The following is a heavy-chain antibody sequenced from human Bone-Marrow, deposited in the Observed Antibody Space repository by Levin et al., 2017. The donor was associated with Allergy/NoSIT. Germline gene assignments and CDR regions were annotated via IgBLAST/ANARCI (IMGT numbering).Heavy chain of an antibody. V-gene: IGHV3-74*01. CDR3: AKATKETTVTALDS. CDR1: GFTFSSYW. J-gene: IGHJ4*02. CDR2: VNSDGSSP. Sequence: ESLKISCAASGFTFSSYWMHWVRQAPGKGLVWVSRVNSDGSSPTYADSVKGRFTISRDNAQNRLYLQMNSPRVDDTAVYYCAKATKETTVTALDSWGQGILVTVSS. D-gene: IGHD4-11*01.